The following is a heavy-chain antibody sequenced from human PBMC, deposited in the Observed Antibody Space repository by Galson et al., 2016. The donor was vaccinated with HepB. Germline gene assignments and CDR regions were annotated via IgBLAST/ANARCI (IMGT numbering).Heavy chain of an antibody. CDR3: ARDPWVDY. V-gene: IGHV3-33*01. CDR2: VWQDGGNK. Sequence: SLRLSCAASGVTLSPYGMHWVRQAPGKGLEWVAVVWQDGGNKVYADSVKGRFTISRDNAKNSLHLQMNSLRDEDTAVYYCARDPWVDYWGQGTLVTVSS. D-gene: IGHD7-27*01. CDR1: GVTLSPYG. J-gene: IGHJ4*02.